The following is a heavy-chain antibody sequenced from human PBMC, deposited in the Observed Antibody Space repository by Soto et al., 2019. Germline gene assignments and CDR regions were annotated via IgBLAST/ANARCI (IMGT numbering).Heavy chain of an antibody. D-gene: IGHD1-26*01. J-gene: IGHJ4*02. CDR3: AKWGGGGSDY. CDR1: GFTFTNYY. V-gene: IGHV3-7*01. CDR2: INEDGSER. Sequence: EVQLVESGVGLVQPGGSLRLSCAASGFTFTNYYMSWVRQAQGKGLDWVPNINEDGSERYYLDSVKGRFTVSRDNAKNALYLQMNSLRAEDTAIYYCAKWGGGGSDYWGQGSLVTVSS.